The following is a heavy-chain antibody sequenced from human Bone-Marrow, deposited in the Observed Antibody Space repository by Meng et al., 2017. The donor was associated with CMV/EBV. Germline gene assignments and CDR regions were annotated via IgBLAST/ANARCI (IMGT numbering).Heavy chain of an antibody. CDR1: GYTFTGYY. Sequence: ASVKVSCKASGYTFTGYYLHWVRQAPGQGLEWMGWINPNSDATNYAQKFQGRVTMTRDTSISTAYMELSRLTSDSTAVYYCARDSLSLDAFDIWGQGTLVTVSS. J-gene: IGHJ3*02. V-gene: IGHV1-2*02. CDR3: ARDSLSLDAFDI. CDR2: INPNSDAT.